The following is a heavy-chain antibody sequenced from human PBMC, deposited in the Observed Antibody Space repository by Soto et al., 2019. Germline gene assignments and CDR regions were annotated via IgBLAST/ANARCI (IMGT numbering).Heavy chain of an antibody. D-gene: IGHD3-22*01. Sequence: SSGTVSISCSASRGSGSHKTHYWSCIRQPPGKRLEWIGYVYYSGTTNYNPSLKSRCTTSVALSQNQFSLRLSSVTTADTALYSRARTTAVAITLRSRYFFDYCDQGPLRAVSS. V-gene: IGHV4-61*01. J-gene: IGHJ4*02. CDR2: VYYSGTT. CDR3: ARTTAVAITLRSRYFFDY. CDR1: RGSGSHKTHY.